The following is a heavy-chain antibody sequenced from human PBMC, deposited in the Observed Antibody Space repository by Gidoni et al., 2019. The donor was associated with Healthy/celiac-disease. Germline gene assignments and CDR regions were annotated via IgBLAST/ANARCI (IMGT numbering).Heavy chain of an antibody. Sequence: EVQLVQSGAEVKKPGESLRISCKGSGYSFTSYWISWVRQMPGKGLEWMGRIDPSDSYTNYSPSFQGHVTISADKSISTAYLQWSSLKASDTAMYYCARPPALATYRGAPDYAFDIWGQGTMVTVSS. J-gene: IGHJ3*02. CDR2: IDPSDSYT. D-gene: IGHD2-15*01. CDR3: ARPPALATYRGAPDYAFDI. V-gene: IGHV5-10-1*03. CDR1: GYSFTSYW.